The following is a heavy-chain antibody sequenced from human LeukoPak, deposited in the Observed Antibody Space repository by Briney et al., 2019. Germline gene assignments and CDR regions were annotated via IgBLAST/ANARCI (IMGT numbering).Heavy chain of an antibody. CDR3: ARDPPTNIVVVPAASGWFDP. D-gene: IGHD2-2*01. J-gene: IGHJ5*02. CDR1: GYTFTGYY. CDR2: INPNSGGT. V-gene: IGHV1-2*02. Sequence: ASVKVSCKASGYTFTGYYMHWVRQAPGQGLEWMGWINPNSGGTNYAQKFQGRVTMTRDTSISTAYKELSRLRSDDTAVYYCARDPPTNIVVVPAASGWFDPWGQGTLVTVSS.